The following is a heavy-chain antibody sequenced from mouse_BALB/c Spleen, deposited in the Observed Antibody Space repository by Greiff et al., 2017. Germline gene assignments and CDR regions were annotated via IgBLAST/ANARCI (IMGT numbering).Heavy chain of an antibody. V-gene: IGHV5-17*02. J-gene: IGHJ3*01. D-gene: IGHD4-1*01. CDR2: ISSGSSTI. CDR1: GFTFSSFG. Sequence: DVMLVESGGGLVQPGGSRKLSCAASGFTFSSFGMHWVRQAPEKGLEWVAYISSGSSTIYYADTVKGRFTISRDNPKNTLFLQMTSLRSEDTAMYYCARSWDEGFAYWGQGTLVTVSA. CDR3: ARSWDEGFAY.